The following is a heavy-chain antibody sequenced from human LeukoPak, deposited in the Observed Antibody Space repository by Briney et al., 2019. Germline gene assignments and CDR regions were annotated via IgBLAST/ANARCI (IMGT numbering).Heavy chain of an antibody. CDR3: ARDAGDCSSTSCESWFDP. V-gene: IGHV1-18*01. J-gene: IGHJ5*02. D-gene: IGHD2-2*01. CDR2: ISAYNGNT. CDR1: GYTLTSYG. Sequence: ASVKVSCKASGYTLTSYGISWVRQAPGQGLEWMGWISAYNGNTNYAQKLQGRVTMTTDTSTSTAYMELRSLRSDDPAVYYCARDAGDCSSTSCESWFDPWGQGTLVTVSS.